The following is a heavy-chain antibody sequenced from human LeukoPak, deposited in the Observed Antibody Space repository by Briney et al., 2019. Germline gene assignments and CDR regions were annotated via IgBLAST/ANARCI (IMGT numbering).Heavy chain of an antibody. CDR2: IYPGDSDT. CDR1: GYTFSTHW. J-gene: IGHJ4*02. Sequence: GESLKISCKTSGYTFSTHWIVWVRQMPGKGLEWMGVIYPGDSDTRYSPSFQGQVTISVDKSTTTAYLQWSSLKTSDSAMYYCARQRQNFYGSGASDFWGQGTLVTVSS. CDR3: ARQRQNFYGSGASDF. V-gene: IGHV5-51*01. D-gene: IGHD3-10*01.